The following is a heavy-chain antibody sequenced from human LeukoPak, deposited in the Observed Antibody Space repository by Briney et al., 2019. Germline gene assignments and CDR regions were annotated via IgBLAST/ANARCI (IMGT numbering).Heavy chain of an antibody. Sequence: PGGSLRLSCAASGFTFSSCAMHWVRQAPGKGLEWVAVISFDGSNKYYADSVKGRFTISRDNSKNTLYLQMNSLRAEDTAVYYCAESSGYYPIDYWGQGTLVTVSS. CDR3: AESSGYYPIDY. J-gene: IGHJ4*02. V-gene: IGHV3-30-3*01. CDR2: ISFDGSNK. CDR1: GFTFSSCA. D-gene: IGHD3-22*01.